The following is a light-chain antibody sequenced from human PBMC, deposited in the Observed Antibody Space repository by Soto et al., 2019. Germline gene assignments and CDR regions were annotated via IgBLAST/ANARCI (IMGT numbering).Light chain of an antibody. CDR2: DTT. CDR1: TGTVTSGHY. Sequence: QAVVTQEPSLTVSPGGTVTLTCGSSTGTVTSGHYPYWFQQKPGQAPRTLIYDTTNKHSWTPARFSGPLLGGKAALTLAGAQTDDEADYYCLLSYSGTNWVFGGGTKLTVL. J-gene: IGLJ3*02. CDR3: LLSYSGTNWV. V-gene: IGLV7-46*01.